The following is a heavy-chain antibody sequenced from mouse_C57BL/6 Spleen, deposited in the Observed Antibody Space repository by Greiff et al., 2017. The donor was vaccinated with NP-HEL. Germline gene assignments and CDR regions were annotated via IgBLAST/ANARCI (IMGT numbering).Heavy chain of an antibody. V-gene: IGHV1-64*01. D-gene: IGHD2-4*01. CDR1: GYTFTSYW. CDR3: ATMIKEAWFAY. J-gene: IGHJ3*01. Sequence: QVQLQQPGAELVKPGASVKLSCKASGYTFTSYWMHWVKQRPGQGLEWIGIIHPNSGSTNYNEKFKSKATLTVDKSSSTAYMQLSSLTSEDSAVYYCATMIKEAWFAYWGQGTLVTVSA. CDR2: IHPNSGST.